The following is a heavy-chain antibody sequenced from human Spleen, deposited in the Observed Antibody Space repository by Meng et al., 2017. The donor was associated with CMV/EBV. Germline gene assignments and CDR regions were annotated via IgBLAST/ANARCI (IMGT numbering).Heavy chain of an antibody. J-gene: IGHJ6*02. V-gene: IGHV3-23*01. D-gene: IGHD3-3*01. CDR2: LSSGGST. CDR3: ASRTGNAGYDFWSGPSHYYYGMDV. Sequence: GESLKISCAAFGFTFSSYVMSWVRQAPGKGLEWVSTLSSGGSTYYADSVKGRFTISRDNSKNTLYLQMNSLRAEDTAVYYCASRTGNAGYDFWSGPSHYYYGMDVWAQ. CDR1: GFTFSSYV.